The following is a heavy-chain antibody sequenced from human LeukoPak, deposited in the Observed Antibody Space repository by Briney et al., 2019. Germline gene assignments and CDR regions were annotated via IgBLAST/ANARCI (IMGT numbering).Heavy chain of an antibody. Sequence: GGSLRLSCAASGFTFSSYAMHWVRQAPGKGLEWVAVISYDGSNKYYADSVKGRFTISRDNSKNTLYLQMNSLRAEDTAVYYCASSIAALFDYWGQGILVTVSS. CDR1: GFTFSSYA. J-gene: IGHJ4*02. CDR2: ISYDGSNK. V-gene: IGHV3-30-3*01. D-gene: IGHD6-6*01. CDR3: ASSIAALFDY.